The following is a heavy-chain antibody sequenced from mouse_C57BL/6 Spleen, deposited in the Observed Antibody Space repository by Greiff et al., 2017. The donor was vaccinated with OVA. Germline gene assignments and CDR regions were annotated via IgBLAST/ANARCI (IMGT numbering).Heavy chain of an antibody. D-gene: IGHD3-2*02. J-gene: IGHJ3*01. V-gene: IGHV1-80*01. CDR3: ASRDSSGPPWFAY. CDR1: GYAFSSYW. CDR2: IYPGDGDT. Sequence: VQLQQSGAELVKPGASVKISCKASGYAFSSYWMNWVKQRPGKGLEWIGQIYPGDGDTNYNGKFKGKATLTADKSSSTAYRQLSSLTSEDSAVYFCASRDSSGPPWFAYWGQGTLVTVSA.